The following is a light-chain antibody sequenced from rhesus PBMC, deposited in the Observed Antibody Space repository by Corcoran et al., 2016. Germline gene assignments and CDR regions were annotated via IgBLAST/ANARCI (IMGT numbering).Light chain of an antibody. CDR3: CSYTTSSTLV. J-gene: IGLJ6*01. CDR1: SSDVGGYTY. CDR2: AVS. Sequence: QSAPTQPPSVSGSPGQSVTISCTGTSSDVGGYTYVSWYQQHPGKAPKLMIYAVSKRPSGVSDRFSGSKSGNTASLTISGLQAEDEADDYCCSYTTSSTLVCGSGTKLTVL. V-gene: IGLV2S7*01.